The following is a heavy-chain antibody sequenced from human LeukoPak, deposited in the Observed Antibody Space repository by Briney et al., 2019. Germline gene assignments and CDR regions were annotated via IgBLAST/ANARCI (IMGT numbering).Heavy chain of an antibody. Sequence: GGSLRLSCAASGFTVSSNYMSWVRQAPGKGLEWVSAISGSGGSTYYADSVKGRFTISRDNSKNSLYLQMNSLRAEDTAVYYCARNGRINIIVVVITPPDAFDIWGQGTMVTVSS. CDR1: GFTVSSNY. CDR2: ISGSGGST. J-gene: IGHJ3*02. V-gene: IGHV3-66*02. CDR3: ARNGRINIIVVVITPPDAFDI. D-gene: IGHD3-22*01.